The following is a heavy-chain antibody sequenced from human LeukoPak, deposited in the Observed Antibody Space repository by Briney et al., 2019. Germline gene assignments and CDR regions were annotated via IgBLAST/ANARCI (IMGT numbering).Heavy chain of an antibody. Sequence: SETLSLTCTVSGGSISSYYWSWIRQPPGKGLKWIGYIYYSGSTNYNPSLKSRVTISVDTSKNQFSLKLSSVTAADTAVYYCARDPGDPYYYYYMDVWGKGTTVTVSS. CDR2: IYYSGST. D-gene: IGHD4-17*01. V-gene: IGHV4-59*01. J-gene: IGHJ6*03. CDR1: GGSISSYY. CDR3: ARDPGDPYYYYYMDV.